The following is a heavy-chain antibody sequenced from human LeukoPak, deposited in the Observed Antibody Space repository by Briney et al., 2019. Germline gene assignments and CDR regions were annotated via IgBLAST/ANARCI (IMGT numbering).Heavy chain of an antibody. J-gene: IGHJ5*02. CDR1: GGSISSSSYY. V-gene: IGHV4-39*01. CDR2: IYYSGST. D-gene: IGHD4-17*01. CDR3: ARRSTVTNWFDP. Sequence: SETLSLTXTVSGGSISSSSYYWGWIRQPPGKGLEWIGSIYYSGSTYYNPSLKSRVTISVDTSKNQFSLKLSSVTAADTAVYYCARRSTVTNWFDPWGQGTLVTVSS.